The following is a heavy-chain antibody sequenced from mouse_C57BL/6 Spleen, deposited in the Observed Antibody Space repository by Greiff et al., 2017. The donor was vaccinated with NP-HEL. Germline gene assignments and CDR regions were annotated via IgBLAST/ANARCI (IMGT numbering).Heavy chain of an antibody. CDR2: ISDGGSYT. CDR1: GFTFSSYA. J-gene: IGHJ4*01. CDR3: ARSTVVADYAMDY. Sequence: EVHLVESGGGLVKPGGSLKLSCAASGFTFSSYAMSWVRQTPEKRLEWVATISDGGSYTYYPDNVKGRFTISRDNAKNNLYLQMSHLKSEDTAMYYCARSTVVADYAMDYWGQGTSVTVSS. D-gene: IGHD1-1*01. V-gene: IGHV5-4*01.